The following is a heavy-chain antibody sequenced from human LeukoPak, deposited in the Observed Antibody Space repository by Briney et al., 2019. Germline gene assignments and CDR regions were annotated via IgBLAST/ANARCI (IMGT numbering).Heavy chain of an antibody. V-gene: IGHV4-34*01. J-gene: IGHJ4*02. CDR2: INHSGST. D-gene: IGHD6-19*01. Sequence: SETLSLTCAVYGGSFSGYYWSWIRQPPGKGLEWIGEINHSGSTNYNPSLKSRVTISVDTSKNQFSLKLSSVTAADTAVYYCARGPRGWPVQHRVFDYWGQGTLVTVSS. CDR3: ARGPRGWPVQHRVFDY. CDR1: GGSFSGYY.